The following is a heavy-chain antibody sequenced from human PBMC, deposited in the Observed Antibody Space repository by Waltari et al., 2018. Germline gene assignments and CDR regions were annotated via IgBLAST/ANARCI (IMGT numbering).Heavy chain of an antibody. J-gene: IGHJ4*02. D-gene: IGHD6-19*01. CDR2: VYYTGNT. Sequence: QVQLQESGPGLVKPSETLSLTCPAPGGSIHIYYWSWIRQPPGKGLEWIGYVYYTGNTIYNPSLESRVTLSADTSKNQVSLRLRSVTAADTAVYYCARGMSSVWYGPFDYWGQGTLVTVSS. CDR3: ARGMSSVWYGPFDY. V-gene: IGHV4-59*08. CDR1: GGSIHIYY.